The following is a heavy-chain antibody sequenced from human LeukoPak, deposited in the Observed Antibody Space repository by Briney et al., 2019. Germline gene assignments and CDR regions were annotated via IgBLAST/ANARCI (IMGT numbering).Heavy chain of an antibody. Sequence: PGGSLRLSCAASGFTFSSYSMNWVRQAPGKGLEWVSSISSSSSYIYYADSVKGRFTISRHNAKNSLYLQMNSLRAEDTAVYYCARETPASSGTIDYWGQGTLVTVSS. CDR1: GFTFSSYS. CDR3: ARETPASSGTIDY. CDR2: ISSSSSYI. D-gene: IGHD2-15*01. V-gene: IGHV3-21*01. J-gene: IGHJ4*02.